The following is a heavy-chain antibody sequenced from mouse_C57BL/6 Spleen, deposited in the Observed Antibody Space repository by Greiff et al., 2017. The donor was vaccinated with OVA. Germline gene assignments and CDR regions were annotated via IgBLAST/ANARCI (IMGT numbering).Heavy chain of an antibody. CDR3: ARPDGAPWFAY. D-gene: IGHD2-3*01. J-gene: IGHJ3*01. CDR1: GYTFTGYW. V-gene: IGHV1-9*01. Sequence: VQLQQSGAELMKPGASVKLSCKATGYTFTGYWIEWVKQRPGHGLEWIGEILPGSGSTNYTEKFKGKATFTADTSSNTAYMQLSSLTTEDAAIYCCARPDGAPWFAYWGQGTLVTVSA. CDR2: ILPGSGST.